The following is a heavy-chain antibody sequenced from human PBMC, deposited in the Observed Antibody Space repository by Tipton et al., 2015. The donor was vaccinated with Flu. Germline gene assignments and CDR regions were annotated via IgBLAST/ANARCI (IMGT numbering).Heavy chain of an antibody. CDR1: GDSMNSGSYY. D-gene: IGHD1-26*01. Sequence: TLSLTCTVSGDSMNSGSYYWNWIRRPAGKGLEWIGRISSTGKTTYNASLESRVAIQVDTSKSQFSLSLSSVTAADTAVYFCAREWELLPYDVFNVWGQGTVVTVSS. CDR3: AREWELLPYDVFNV. CDR2: ISSTGKT. J-gene: IGHJ3*01. V-gene: IGHV4-61*02.